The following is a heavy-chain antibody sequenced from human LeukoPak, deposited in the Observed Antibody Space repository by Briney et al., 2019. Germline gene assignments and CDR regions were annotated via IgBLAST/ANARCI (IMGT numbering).Heavy chain of an antibody. CDR3: ATGHSSGWFDY. D-gene: IGHD6-19*01. V-gene: IGHV4-59*02. Sequence: PSETLSLTCNVSGGSVSSDYWSWLRQTPGKGLEWIGYFHYSATTNYNPSLKSRVSMSLDTSKNQFSLDVTSVTGADTAIYYCATGHSSGWFDYWGRGTLVTVSS. J-gene: IGHJ4*02. CDR1: GGSVSSDY. CDR2: FHYSATT.